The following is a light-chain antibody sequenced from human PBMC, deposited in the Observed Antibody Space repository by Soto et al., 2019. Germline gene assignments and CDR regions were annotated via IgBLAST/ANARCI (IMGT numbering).Light chain of an antibody. CDR3: KHYDNYPLT. J-gene: IGKJ4*01. Sequence: DIQMTQSPATLHASVGDRVTITCRASQSGRSWLAWYQQQPGTAPKLLIFDASGMESGVPSRFSGSAAGTEFTLTISSLQPDDFATYYCKHYDNYPLTFVVGTKVEIK. CDR1: QSGRSW. V-gene: IGKV1-5*01. CDR2: DAS.